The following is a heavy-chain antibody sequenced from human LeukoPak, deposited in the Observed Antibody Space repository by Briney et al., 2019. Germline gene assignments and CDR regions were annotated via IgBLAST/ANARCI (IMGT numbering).Heavy chain of an antibody. V-gene: IGHV3-53*01. D-gene: IGHD3-10*01. Sequence: GGSLRLSCAASGFTVSSNYMSWVRQAPGKGLEWVSVIYSGGSTYYAVSVKGRFTISRDNSKNTLYLQMNSLRAEDTAVYYCARDTAYYYGSGSYDWGQGTLVTVSS. CDR3: ARDTAYYYGSGSYD. CDR1: GFTVSSNY. CDR2: IYSGGST. J-gene: IGHJ4*02.